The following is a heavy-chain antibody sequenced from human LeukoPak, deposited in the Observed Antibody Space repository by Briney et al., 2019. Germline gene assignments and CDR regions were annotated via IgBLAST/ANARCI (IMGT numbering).Heavy chain of an antibody. CDR2: TYYRSKWYN. D-gene: IGHD5-18*01. CDR1: GDSVFSNSS. V-gene: IGHV6-1*01. Sequence: RSGPGLVKPSQTLSLTCAISGDSVFSNSSWNWLRQSPSRGLEWPGRTYYRSKWYNDYVVSVKSRININPDTSKNQFSLQLNSVTPEDTAVYYCARGGQGDGYSADEAFDIWGQGTMVTVS. J-gene: IGHJ3*02. CDR3: ARGGQGDGYSADEAFDI.